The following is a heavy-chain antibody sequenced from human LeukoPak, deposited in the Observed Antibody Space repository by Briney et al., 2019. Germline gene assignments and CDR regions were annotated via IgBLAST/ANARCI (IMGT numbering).Heavy chain of an antibody. Sequence: GGSLRLSCAASGVTFSIYEMNWVRQAPGEGLGWVSHISRSGRTMYYADSVRGRFTISRDNAKNSLYLQMNSMRAEDTAVYYCAELGITMIGGVWGKGTTVTISS. D-gene: IGHD3-10*02. J-gene: IGHJ6*04. CDR3: AELGITMIGGV. CDR1: GVTFSIYE. CDR2: ISRSGRTM. V-gene: IGHV3-48*03.